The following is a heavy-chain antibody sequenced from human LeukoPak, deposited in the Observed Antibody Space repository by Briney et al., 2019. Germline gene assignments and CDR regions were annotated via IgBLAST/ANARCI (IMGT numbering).Heavy chain of an antibody. CDR3: ASTYGSGSYYMDYYYGMDV. CDR2: ISYDGSNK. J-gene: IGHJ6*02. V-gene: IGHV3-30-3*01. D-gene: IGHD3-10*01. Sequence: GRSLRLSCAASGFTFSSYAMHWVRQAPGKGLEWVAVISYDGSNKYYADSVKGRFTISRDNSKNTLYLQMNSLRAEDTAVYYCASTYGSGSYYMDYYYGMDVWGQGTTVTVYS. CDR1: GFTFSSYA.